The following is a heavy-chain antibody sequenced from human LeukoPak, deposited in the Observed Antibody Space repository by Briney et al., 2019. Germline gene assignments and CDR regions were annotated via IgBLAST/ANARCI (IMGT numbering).Heavy chain of an antibody. CDR2: FDPEDGET. V-gene: IGHV1-24*01. D-gene: IGHD2-21*02. Sequence: ASVKVSCKVSGYTLTELSMHWVRQALGKGLEWMGGFDPEDGETIYAQKFQGRVTMTEDTSTDTAYMELSSLRSEDTAVYYCASSPAVVVTASGAFDIWGQGTMVTVSS. CDR1: GYTLTELS. CDR3: ASSPAVVVTASGAFDI. J-gene: IGHJ3*02.